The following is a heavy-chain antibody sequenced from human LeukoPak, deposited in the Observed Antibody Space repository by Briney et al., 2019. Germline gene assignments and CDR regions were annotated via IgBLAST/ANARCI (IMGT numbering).Heavy chain of an antibody. J-gene: IGHJ5*02. D-gene: IGHD6-13*01. V-gene: IGHV4-61*02. CDR1: GGSISSGDYY. CDR3: AREIIAARPWFDP. CDR2: FHTSGST. Sequence: PSETLSLTCTVSGGSISSGDYYWSWIRQPAGKGLEWIGRFHTSGSTNYSPSLKSRVTVSADTCKNQFSLKLSSVTAADTAVYYCAREIIAARPWFDPWGQGILVTVSS.